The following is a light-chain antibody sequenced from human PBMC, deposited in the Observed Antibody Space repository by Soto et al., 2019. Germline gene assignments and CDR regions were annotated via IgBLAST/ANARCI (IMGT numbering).Light chain of an antibody. J-gene: IGLJ1*01. CDR2: EVN. Sequence: QSALTQPPSASGSPGQSVTISCTGTSSDVDRYNYVSWYQQHPGKAPKLMIYEVNKRPSGFLDRFFASKSGNTASLTVSGLQAEDEADYYCSSYAGSNRSVFGTGTKVTVL. CDR1: SSDVDRYNY. CDR3: SSYAGSNRSV. V-gene: IGLV2-8*01.